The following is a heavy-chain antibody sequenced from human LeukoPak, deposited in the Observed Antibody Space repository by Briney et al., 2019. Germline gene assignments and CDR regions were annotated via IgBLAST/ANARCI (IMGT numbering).Heavy chain of an antibody. CDR3: ARGSGVLR. Sequence: SETLSLTCAVYGGSFSGYYWSWIRQPPGKGLEWIGEINHSGSTNYNPSLQSRVTISVDTSKNQFSLKLSSVTAADTAVYYCARGSGVLRWGQGTMVTVSS. D-gene: IGHD7-27*01. J-gene: IGHJ3*01. V-gene: IGHV4-34*01. CDR1: GGSFSGYY. CDR2: INHSGST.